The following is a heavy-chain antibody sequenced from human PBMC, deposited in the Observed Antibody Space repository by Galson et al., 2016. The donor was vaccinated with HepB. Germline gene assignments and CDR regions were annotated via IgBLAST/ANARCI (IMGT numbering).Heavy chain of an antibody. Sequence: SETLSLTCGVYSGSFIGYYWSWIRQSPEKGLEWIGEINHSGSANYNPSLKSRVTISVDTSKNQFSLNLSSVTAADTAVYYCARVSRWEPPRWFDPWGQGTTVTVSS. D-gene: IGHD1-26*01. V-gene: IGHV4-34*01. J-gene: IGHJ5*02. CDR1: SGSFIGYY. CDR2: INHSGSA. CDR3: ARVSRWEPPRWFDP.